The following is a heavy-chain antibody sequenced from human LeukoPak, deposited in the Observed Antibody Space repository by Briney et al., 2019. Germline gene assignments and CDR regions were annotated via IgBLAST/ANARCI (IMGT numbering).Heavy chain of an antibody. D-gene: IGHD3-22*01. CDR1: GFTFSSYA. V-gene: IGHV3-23*01. CDR3: AKDAYYYDSSGYHFGVDY. Sequence: GGSLRLSCAASGFTFSSYAMSWVRQAPGEGLEWVSAISGSGGSTYYADSVKGRFTISRDNSKNTLYLQMNSLRAEDTAVYYCAKDAYYYDSSGYHFGVDYWGQGTLVTVSS. CDR2: ISGSGGST. J-gene: IGHJ4*02.